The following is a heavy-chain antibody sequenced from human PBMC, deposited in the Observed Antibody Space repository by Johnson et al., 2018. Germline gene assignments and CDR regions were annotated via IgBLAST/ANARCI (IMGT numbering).Heavy chain of an antibody. J-gene: IGHJ3*02. Sequence: QVQLVESGGGVVQPGRSLRLSCAASGFTFSSYALHWVRQAPGKGLEWVAVISYDGSNKYYADSVKGRFTISRDNSKNTPSLQMNSLRAEETGVYYCARTTIVVVTAIRGRDNAFDIWGQGTMVTVSS. D-gene: IGHD2-21*02. CDR1: GFTFSSYA. CDR3: ARTTIVVVTAIRGRDNAFDI. CDR2: ISYDGSNK. V-gene: IGHV3-30-3*01.